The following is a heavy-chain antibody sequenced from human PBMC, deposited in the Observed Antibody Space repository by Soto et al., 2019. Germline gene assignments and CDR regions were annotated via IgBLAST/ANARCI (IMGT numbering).Heavy chain of an antibody. Sequence: QVQLVQSGAEVKKPGASVKVSCKASGYTFTSYGISWVRQAPGQGLEWMGWISAYNGNTNYAQKLQGRVTMTTDTSKSTAYMELRSLRSDDTAVYYCARVGRDVAAGYYYYGMDVWGQGTTVTVSS. CDR1: GYTFTSYG. D-gene: IGHD6-13*01. CDR3: ARVGRDVAAGYYYYGMDV. V-gene: IGHV1-18*01. J-gene: IGHJ6*02. CDR2: ISAYNGNT.